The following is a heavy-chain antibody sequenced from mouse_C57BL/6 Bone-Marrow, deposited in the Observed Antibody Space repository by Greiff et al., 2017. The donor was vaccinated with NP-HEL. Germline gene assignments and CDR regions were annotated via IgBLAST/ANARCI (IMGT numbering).Heavy chain of an antibody. D-gene: IGHD1-1*01. V-gene: IGHV1-66*01. CDR2: IYPGSGNT. CDR1: GYSFTSYY. CDR3: ARHYYGSSFGYFDY. Sequence: VQLQQSGPELVKPGASVKISCKASGYSFTSYYIHWVKQRHGQGLEWIGWIYPGSGNTKYNEKFKGKATLTADTSSSTAYMQLSSLTSEDSAVYYCARHYYGSSFGYFDYWGQGTTLTVS. J-gene: IGHJ2*01.